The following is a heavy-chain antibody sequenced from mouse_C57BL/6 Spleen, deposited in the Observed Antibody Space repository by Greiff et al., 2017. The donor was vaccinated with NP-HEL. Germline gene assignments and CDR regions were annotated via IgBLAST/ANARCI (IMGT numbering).Heavy chain of an antibody. Sequence: EVKVEESGPGLVKPSQSLSLTCSVTGYSITSGYYWNWIRQFPGNKLEWMGYISYDGSNNYNPSLKNRISITRDTSKNQFFLKLNSVTTEDTATYYCARADYDYYYAMDYWGQGTSVTVSS. CDR1: GYSITSGYY. CDR2: ISYDGSN. V-gene: IGHV3-6*01. D-gene: IGHD2-4*01. J-gene: IGHJ4*01. CDR3: ARADYDYYYAMDY.